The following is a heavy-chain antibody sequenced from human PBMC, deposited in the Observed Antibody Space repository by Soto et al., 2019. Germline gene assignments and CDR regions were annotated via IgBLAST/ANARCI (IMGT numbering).Heavy chain of an antibody. CDR1: GYTFTGYY. J-gene: IGHJ4*02. D-gene: IGHD2-2*01. V-gene: IGHV1-2*02. CDR3: ARIPAANYYFDY. Sequence: ASVKVSCKASGYTFTGYYMHWVRQAPGQGLEWMGWINPNSGGTNYAQKFQGRVTMTRDTSISTAYMELSRLRSDDTAVYYCARIPAANYYFDYWGQGTLVTSPQ. CDR2: INPNSGGT.